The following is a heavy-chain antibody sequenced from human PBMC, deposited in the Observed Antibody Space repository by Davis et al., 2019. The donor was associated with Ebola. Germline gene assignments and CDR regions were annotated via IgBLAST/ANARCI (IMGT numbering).Heavy chain of an antibody. CDR2: IKQDGSEK. J-gene: IGHJ3*01. CDR1: GFTFSSYW. CDR3: VKDLFPDFWTGTAFDV. D-gene: IGHD3/OR15-3a*01. V-gene: IGHV3-7*03. Sequence: GGSLRLSCAASGFTFSSYWMSWVRQAPGKGLEWVANIKQDGSEKYYVDSVKGRFTISRDNAKNSLYLQMNSLRTEDTAFYYCVKDLFPDFWTGTAFDVWGQGTMVTVSP.